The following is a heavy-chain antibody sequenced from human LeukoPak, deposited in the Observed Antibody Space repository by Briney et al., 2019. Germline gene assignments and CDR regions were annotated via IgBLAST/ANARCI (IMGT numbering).Heavy chain of an antibody. Sequence: SETLSLTCAVSGGSITSSSWWNWVRQPPGKGLEWLAYVYKNGHLDYNPSLRSRVTVSVDRSKTQFSLRLRSVTAADTAIYYCASGKYYYDESASLNRASRTALDVWAQGTMVIVSS. CDR1: GGSITSSSW. V-gene: IGHV4-4*02. D-gene: IGHD3-22*01. CDR3: ASGKYYYDESASLNRASRTALDV. J-gene: IGHJ3*01. CDR2: VYKNGHL.